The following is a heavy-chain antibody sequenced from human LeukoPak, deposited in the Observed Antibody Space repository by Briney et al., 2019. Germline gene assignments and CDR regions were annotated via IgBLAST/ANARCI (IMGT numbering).Heavy chain of an antibody. J-gene: IGHJ4*01. D-gene: IGHD3-16*01. CDR1: KFTPSNYF. Sequence: GGALTLFYASSKFTPSNYFMHCVGHARAKELEWVAYMNQLGNEKKYLGSVKGRFTISRDNAKNSLYLQMNSLRAEDTAVYYCARGTYYYEFWGHGTLVTVSS. CDR3: ARGTYYYEF. CDR2: MNQLGNEK. V-gene: IGHV3-7*04.